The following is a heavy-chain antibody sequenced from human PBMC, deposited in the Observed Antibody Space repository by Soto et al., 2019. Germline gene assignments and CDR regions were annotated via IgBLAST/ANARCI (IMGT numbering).Heavy chain of an antibody. J-gene: IGHJ6*02. CDR1: GFTFSNAW. CDR3: TTDQGGYDSSYYYYGMDV. CDR2: IKSKTDGGTT. Sequence: EVQLVESGGGLVKPGGSLRLSCAASGFTFSNAWMSWVRQAPGKGLEWVGRIKSKTDGGTTDYAAPVKGRFTISRDVSKNTLYLQMNSLKTEDTAVYYCTTDQGGYDSSYYYYGMDVWGQGTTVTVSS. V-gene: IGHV3-15*01. D-gene: IGHD5-12*01.